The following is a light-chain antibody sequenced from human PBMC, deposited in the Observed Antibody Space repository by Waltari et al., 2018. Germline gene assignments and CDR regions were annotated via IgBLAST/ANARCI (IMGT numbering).Light chain of an antibody. V-gene: IGLV1-47*01. CDR3: AAWDDSLSGVV. J-gene: IGLJ2*01. CDR1: GSNIGSNY. CDR2: RND. Sequence: QSVLTQPPSASGTPGQRVTLSCSGSGSNIGSNYVYWYQQLPGTATKLLISRNDQRPSGVPDRFSGSKSGTSASLAISGLRSEDETDYYCAAWDDSLSGVVFGGGTKLTVL.